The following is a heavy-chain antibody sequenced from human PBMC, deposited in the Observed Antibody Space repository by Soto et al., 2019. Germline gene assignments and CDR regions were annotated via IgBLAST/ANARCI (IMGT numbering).Heavy chain of an antibody. CDR1: GGTFSSYS. V-gene: IGHV1-69*01. J-gene: IGHJ4*02. D-gene: IGHD1-26*01. CDR3: ARDGGRHSGGIDY. Sequence: QVQLVQSGAEVKKPGSSVKVSCKASGGTFSSYSINWVRQAPGQWLEWMGEIIPIFGTANYAQKFQGRVTITADESTSAAYMELSSLRSEDTAVYDCARDGGRHSGGIDYWGQGTLVTVSS. CDR2: IIPIFGTA.